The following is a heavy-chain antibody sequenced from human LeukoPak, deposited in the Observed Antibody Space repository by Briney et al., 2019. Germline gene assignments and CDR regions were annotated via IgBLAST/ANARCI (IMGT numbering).Heavy chain of an antibody. V-gene: IGHV4-61*01. D-gene: IGHD6-13*01. J-gene: IGHJ3*02. CDR1: GGSISSSSYY. Sequence: PSETLSLTRTVYGGSISSSSYYWGWIRQPPGKGLEWIGYIYYSGSTNYNPSLKSRVTISVDTSKNQFSLKLSSVTAADTAVYYCARDRGPLTAAGTNDAFDIWGQGTMVTVSS. CDR2: IYYSGST. CDR3: ARDRGPLTAAGTNDAFDI.